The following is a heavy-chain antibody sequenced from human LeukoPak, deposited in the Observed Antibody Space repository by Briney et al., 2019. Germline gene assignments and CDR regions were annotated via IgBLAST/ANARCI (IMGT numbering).Heavy chain of an antibody. V-gene: IGHV4-38-2*02. CDR3: ARGGGSSWYFYDYYYMDV. Sequence: SETLSLTCTVSGYSISSGYYWGWIRQPPGKGLEWIGSIYHSGSTYYNPSLKSRVTISVDTSKNQFSLKLSSVTAADTAVYYCARGGGSSWYFYDYYYMDVWGKGTTVTVSS. CDR1: GYSISSGYY. D-gene: IGHD6-13*01. J-gene: IGHJ6*03. CDR2: IYHSGST.